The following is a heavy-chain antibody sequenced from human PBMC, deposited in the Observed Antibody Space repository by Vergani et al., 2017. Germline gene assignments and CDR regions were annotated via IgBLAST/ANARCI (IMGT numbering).Heavy chain of an antibody. D-gene: IGHD5-12*01. CDR1: GGTFSGLH. CDR3: TRQPQEGASGPPSVPT. CDR2: VNYSGNT. Sequence: QAQLQQWGAGLLKPSETLSLTCAVYGGTFSGLHWNWIRQAPGKGLEWIGEVNYSGNTNINPSLKSRVTISVDTSKNDFSLKVTSVTAADTAVYYCTRQPQEGASGPPSVPTWGQGISVIVSS. V-gene: IGHV4-34*01. J-gene: IGHJ4*02.